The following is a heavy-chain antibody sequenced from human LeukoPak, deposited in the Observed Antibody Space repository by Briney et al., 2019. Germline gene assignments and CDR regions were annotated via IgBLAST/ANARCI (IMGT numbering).Heavy chain of an antibody. CDR3: ASPDGDYEAY. D-gene: IGHD4-17*01. CDR1: GFTFSSYS. V-gene: IGHV3-21*01. CDR2: ISSSSSYI. J-gene: IGHJ4*02. Sequence: GGSLRLSCAASGFTFSSYSMNWVRQAPRKGLEWVSSISSSSSYIYYADSVKGRFTISRDNAKNTLYLQMNSLRAEDTAVYYCASPDGDYEAYWGQGTLVTVSS.